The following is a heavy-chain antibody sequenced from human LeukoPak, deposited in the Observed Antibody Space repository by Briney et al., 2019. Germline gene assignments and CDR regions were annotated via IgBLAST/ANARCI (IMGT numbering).Heavy chain of an antibody. CDR2: ISWNSGSI. CDR1: GFTFDDYA. CDR3: ARGVILDYFDH. J-gene: IGHJ4*02. Sequence: GGSLRLSCVASGFTFDDYAMHWVRQAPGKGLEWVSGISWNSGSIGYADSVKGRFTISRDNAKNTLYLQMNSLRAEDTAVYYCARGVILDYFDHWGQGTLATVSS. D-gene: IGHD3-22*01. V-gene: IGHV3-9*01.